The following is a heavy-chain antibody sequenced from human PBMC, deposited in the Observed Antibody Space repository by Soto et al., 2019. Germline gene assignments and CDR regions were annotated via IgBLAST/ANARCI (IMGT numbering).Heavy chain of an antibody. CDR3: ARDAPPLAYYYDPNWFDP. D-gene: IGHD3-22*01. J-gene: IGHJ5*02. CDR1: GFTVSSYS. CDR2: ISSSSSTI. V-gene: IGHV3-48*02. Sequence: GGSLRLSCAASGFTVSSYSMNWVRQAPGKGLEWVSYISSSSSTIYYADSVKGRFTISRDNAKNSLYLQMNSLRDEDTAVYYCARDAPPLAYYYDPNWFDPWGQGTLVTVSS.